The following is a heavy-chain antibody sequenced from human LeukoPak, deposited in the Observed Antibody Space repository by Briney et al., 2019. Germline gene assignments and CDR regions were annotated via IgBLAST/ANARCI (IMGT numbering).Heavy chain of an antibody. CDR2: ISTGGSST. Sequence: GGSLRLSCAASGFTFSNYWMHWVRQAPGKELVWVSRISTGGSSTSHADSVKGRFVTSRDNAKNALYLEMNGLRAEDTAVYYCARGHTSTSADYWGQGTPVTVSS. J-gene: IGHJ4*02. CDR3: ARGHTSTSADY. CDR1: GFTFSNYW. V-gene: IGHV3-74*01.